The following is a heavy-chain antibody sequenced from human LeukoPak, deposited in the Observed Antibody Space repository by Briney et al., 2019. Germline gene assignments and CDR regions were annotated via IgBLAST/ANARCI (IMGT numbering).Heavy chain of an antibody. CDR1: GYTFTANY. J-gene: IGHJ4*02. Sequence: ASVKVSCKASGYTFTANYLHWVRQAPGQGLEWMGWINPNSGGTNYAQKFQGRVTLTRDTSISTTYMELSRLTSDDTAVYYCARAYSGFEAFDYWGQGTLVTVSS. D-gene: IGHD5-12*01. CDR2: INPNSGGT. CDR3: ARAYSGFEAFDY. V-gene: IGHV1-2*02.